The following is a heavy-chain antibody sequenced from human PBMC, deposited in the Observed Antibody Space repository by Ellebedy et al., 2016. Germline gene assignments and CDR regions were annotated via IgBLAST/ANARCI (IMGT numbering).Heavy chain of an antibody. V-gene: IGHV1-18*01. CDR2: ISAYNGNT. D-gene: IGHD3-16*02. CDR1: GYSFTSYG. CDR3: ARDSRVTFGGLIVYFDF. J-gene: IGHJ4*02. Sequence: GESLKISCKGSGYSFTSYGISWVRQAPGQGLEWMGWISAYNGNTNYAQKLQGRVTMTTDTSTSTAYMELRSLRSDDTAVYYCARDSRVTFGGLIVYFDFWGQGTLVTVSS.